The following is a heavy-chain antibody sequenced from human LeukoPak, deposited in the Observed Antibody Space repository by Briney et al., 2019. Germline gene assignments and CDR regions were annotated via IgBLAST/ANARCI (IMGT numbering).Heavy chain of an antibody. J-gene: IGHJ3*02. CDR3: ARGGIASAGIPLRI. Sequence: SETLSLTCTVSGDSISNYYWNWIRQPPGKGLEWIGYMYENGNTHYNPSLKSRVTISVDTSKKQFSLKVNSVTAADTAVYYCARGGIASAGIPLRIWGQGTMVTVSS. D-gene: IGHD6-13*01. CDR2: MYENGNT. CDR1: GDSISNYY. V-gene: IGHV4-59*01.